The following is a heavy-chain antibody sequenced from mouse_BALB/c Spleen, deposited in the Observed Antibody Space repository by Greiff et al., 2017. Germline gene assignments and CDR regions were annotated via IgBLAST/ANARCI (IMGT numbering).Heavy chain of an antibody. D-gene: IGHD1-1*01. CDR1: GFTFSSFG. CDR3: ARSYGTPYAMDY. CDR2: ISSGSSTI. J-gene: IGHJ4*01. V-gene: IGHV5-17*02. Sequence: EVQRVESGGGLVQPGGSRKLSCAASGFTFSSFGMHWVRQAPEKGLEWVAYISSGSSTIYYADTVKGRFTISRDNPKNTLFLQMTSLRSEDTAMYYCARSYGTPYAMDYWGQGTSVTVSS.